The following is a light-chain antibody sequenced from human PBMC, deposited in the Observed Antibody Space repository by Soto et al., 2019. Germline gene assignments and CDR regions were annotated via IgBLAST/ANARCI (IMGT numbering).Light chain of an antibody. V-gene: IGKV3-11*01. Sequence: EIVLIQSPATLSLSSGERATLSCRASQSVGSYLAWYQHKPGQAPRLLISDASNRATGIPARFSGSGSETDFTLTISSLEPEDSAVYYCQQYGSSRTFGQGTKADIK. CDR1: QSVGSY. CDR3: QQYGSSRT. CDR2: DAS. J-gene: IGKJ1*01.